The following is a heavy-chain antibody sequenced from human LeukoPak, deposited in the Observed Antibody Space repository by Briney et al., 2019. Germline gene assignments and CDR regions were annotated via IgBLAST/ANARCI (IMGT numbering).Heavy chain of an antibody. CDR1: GFTFSSYD. J-gene: IGHJ4*02. D-gene: IGHD3-22*01. CDR3: ARGPYYYDSSGSDNFDY. V-gene: IGHV3-13*01. CDR2: IGTAGDT. Sequence: SGGSLRLSCAASGFTFSSYDMHWVRQATGKGLEWVSAIGTAGDTYYPGSVKGRFTISRENAKNSLYLQMNSLRAGDTAVYYCARGPYYYDSSGSDNFDYWGQGTLVTVSS.